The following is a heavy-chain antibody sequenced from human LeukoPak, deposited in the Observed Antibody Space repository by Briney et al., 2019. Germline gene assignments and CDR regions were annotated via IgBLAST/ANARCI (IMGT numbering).Heavy chain of an antibody. D-gene: IGHD2/OR15-2a*01. J-gene: IGHJ4*02. CDR2: ISYDGSNK. CDR3: AKTIDPYPPYYFDY. Sequence: GGSLRLSCAPSGFTFSSYGMHWVRQAPGKGLEWVAVISYDGSNKYYADSVKGRFTISRDNSKNTLYLQMNSLRAEDTAVYYCAKTIDPYPPYYFDYWGQGTLVTVSS. V-gene: IGHV3-30*18. CDR1: GFTFSSYG.